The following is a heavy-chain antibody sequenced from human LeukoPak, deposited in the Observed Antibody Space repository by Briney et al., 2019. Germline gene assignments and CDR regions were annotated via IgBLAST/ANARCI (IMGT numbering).Heavy chain of an antibody. Sequence: GGSLRLSCAASGFTFSSYAMSWVRQAPGKGLEWVGNIKRDGSEKYFVDSVKGRFTISRDNAKNSLFLQMNSLRAEDTAVYYXARAFLWFGELYVAHWYFDLWGRGTLVTVSS. J-gene: IGHJ2*01. V-gene: IGHV3-7*04. CDR2: IKRDGSEK. CDR3: ARAFLWFGELYVAHWYFDL. CDR1: GFTFSSYA. D-gene: IGHD3-10*01.